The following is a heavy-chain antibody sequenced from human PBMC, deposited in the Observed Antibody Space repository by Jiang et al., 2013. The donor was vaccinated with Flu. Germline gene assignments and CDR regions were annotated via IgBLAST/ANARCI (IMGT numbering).Heavy chain of an antibody. Sequence: SGAEVKKPGASVEVSCKTSGYTFTKFTMHWVRQAPGQRLEWMGWIHPGNGNTEYSQKFQGRVTITSDTSASTVYMELSGLRSEDTAVYFCARDDGTTWLQDSWGQGTLVTVSS. CDR3: ARDDGTTWLQDS. CDR2: IHPGNGNT. V-gene: IGHV1-3*01. D-gene: IGHD1/OR15-1a*01. J-gene: IGHJ4*02. CDR1: GYTFTKFT.